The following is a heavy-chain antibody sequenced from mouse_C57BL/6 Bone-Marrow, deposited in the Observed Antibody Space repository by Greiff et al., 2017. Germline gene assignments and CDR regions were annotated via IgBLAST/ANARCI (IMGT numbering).Heavy chain of an antibody. CDR3: ATYDDDGGAWFAY. D-gene: IGHD2-4*01. J-gene: IGHJ3*01. Sequence: VKLQESGPELVRPGTSVKMSCKASGYTFTNYWIGWAKQRPGHGLEWIGDIYPGGGYTTYNEKLKGKATLTADKSSSTAYMQCSSRASEDSAIYYCATYDDDGGAWFAYWGEGTLVTVSA. CDR1: GYTFTNYW. V-gene: IGHV1-63*01. CDR2: IYPGGGYT.